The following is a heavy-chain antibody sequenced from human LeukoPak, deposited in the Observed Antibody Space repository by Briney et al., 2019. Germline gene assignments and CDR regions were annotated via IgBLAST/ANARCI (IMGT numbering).Heavy chain of an antibody. D-gene: IGHD3-22*01. CDR2: IRSSSSYT. CDR3: ARGYYDNSGYYFPFDF. V-gene: IGHV3-11*06. J-gene: IGHJ4*02. Sequence: PGGSLRLSCAASGFTFSEYYMSWIRQAPGKGLEWVSCIRSSSSYTNYADSVKGRFTISRDNAKNSLYLQMNSLRAEDTALYYCARGYYDNSGYYFPFDFWGQGTLVTVSS. CDR1: GFTFSEYY.